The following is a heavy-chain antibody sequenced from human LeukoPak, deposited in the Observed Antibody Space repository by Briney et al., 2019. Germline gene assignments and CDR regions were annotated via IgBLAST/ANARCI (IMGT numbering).Heavy chain of an antibody. V-gene: IGHV3-9*03. J-gene: IGHJ4*02. CDR2: ISWNSGSI. CDR1: GFTFDDYA. D-gene: IGHD3-22*01. Sequence: GGSLRLSCAASGFTFDDYAMDWVRQAPGKGLEWVSGISWNSGSIGYADSVKGRFTISRDNAKNSLYLQMNSLRAEDMALYYCAKDTESYYDSSGHLDYWGQGTLVTVSS. CDR3: AKDTESYYDSSGHLDY.